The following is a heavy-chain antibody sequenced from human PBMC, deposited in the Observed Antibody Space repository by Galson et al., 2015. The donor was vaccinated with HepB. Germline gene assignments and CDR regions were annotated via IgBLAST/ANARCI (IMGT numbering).Heavy chain of an antibody. CDR3: ARRSGVNQLVRRPRFDY. CDR1: GTSFNNYY. Sequence: SETLSLTCAVYGTSFNNYYWSWIRQPPGKGLEWIGEINHSGSTNYNPSLKSRVTISVDTSKNQFSLKLSSVTAADTAVYYCARRSGVNQLVRRPRFDYWGQGTPVTVSS. J-gene: IGHJ4*02. V-gene: IGHV4-34*01. D-gene: IGHD2-2*01. CDR2: INHSGST.